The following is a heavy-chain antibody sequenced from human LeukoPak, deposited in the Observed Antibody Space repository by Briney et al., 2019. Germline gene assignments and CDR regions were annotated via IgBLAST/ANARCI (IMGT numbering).Heavy chain of an antibody. Sequence: PSETLSLTCAVYGGSFSGYYWSWLRQPPGKGLGWIGYITYSGGPDYNPSLKSRVTISIDTSSNQFSLRLRSVTAADTAVYYCARGHSSSWFYFDNWGQGSLVTVSS. CDR1: GGSFSGYY. CDR2: ITYSGGP. V-gene: IGHV4-59*01. J-gene: IGHJ4*02. D-gene: IGHD6-13*01. CDR3: ARGHSSSWFYFDN.